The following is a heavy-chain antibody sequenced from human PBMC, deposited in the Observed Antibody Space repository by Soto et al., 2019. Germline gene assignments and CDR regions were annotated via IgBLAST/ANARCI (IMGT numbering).Heavy chain of an antibody. CDR2: IKQDGSEK. V-gene: IGHV3-7*01. D-gene: IGHD2-8*01. J-gene: IGHJ6*03. Sequence: GGSLRLSCAASGFTFSSYWMSWVRQAPGKGLEWVANIKQDGSEKYYVDSVKGRFTNSRDNAKNSLYLQMNSLRAEDTAVYYCARDQGYCTNGVCYTDYYYYYMDVWGKGTTVTVSS. CDR3: ARDQGYCTNGVCYTDYYYYYMDV. CDR1: GFTFSSYW.